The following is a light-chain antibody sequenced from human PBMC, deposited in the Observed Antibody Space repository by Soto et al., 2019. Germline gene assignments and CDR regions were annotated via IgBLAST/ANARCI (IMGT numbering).Light chain of an antibody. J-gene: IGLJ3*02. CDR1: SSDVGDYSY. V-gene: IGLV2-11*01. CDR3: CSYAGSYTWV. Sequence: QSVLTQPRSVSGSPGQSVTISCTGTSSDVGDYSYVSWYQQHPGKAPRLLIYAVNMRPSGVPDRFSGSKSGNTASLTISGLQAEDEADYSCCSYAGSYTWVFGGGTKVTVL. CDR2: AVN.